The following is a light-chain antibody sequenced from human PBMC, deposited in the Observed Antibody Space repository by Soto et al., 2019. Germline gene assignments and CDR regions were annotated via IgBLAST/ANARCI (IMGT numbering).Light chain of an antibody. Sequence: DIQMTQSPSSLSASVGDRVTITCHARQDISNYLNWYQQKPGKAPRLLIYDASNLKTGVPSRFSGTGSGSDFTFTISGLQPEDSAPYYCQHDDKLPYSVGQGTKLEIK. CDR3: QHDDKLPYS. CDR1: QDISNY. J-gene: IGKJ2*01. CDR2: DAS. V-gene: IGKV1-33*01.